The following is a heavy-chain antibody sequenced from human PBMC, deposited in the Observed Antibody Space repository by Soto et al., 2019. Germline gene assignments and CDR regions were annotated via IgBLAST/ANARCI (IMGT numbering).Heavy chain of an antibody. CDR1: GFTFSIYG. D-gene: IGHD1-26*01. J-gene: IGHJ4*01. Sequence: GGSLRLSCVASGFTFSIYGMHWVRQAPGKGLEWVALIWHDGSNKYYTDAVKGRFTISRDNSKNTLYLQMNSLRAEDTAVYYCARDPDVGATFVHYFDYWGQGTLVTVSS. V-gene: IGHV3-33*01. CDR3: ARDPDVGATFVHYFDY. CDR2: IWHDGSNK.